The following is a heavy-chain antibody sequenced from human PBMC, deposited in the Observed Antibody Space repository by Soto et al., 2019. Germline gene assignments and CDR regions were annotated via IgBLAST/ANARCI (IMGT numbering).Heavy chain of an antibody. Sequence: ASVKVSCKAFGDTFNNYAINWVRQAPGQGLEWMGGIIPIFGTVNYAQKFQGRVTITADESTSTAYMELSSLRSEDTAVYYCARCPGCLPQDRAGNYYYYYGMDVWGQGTTVTVSS. CDR3: ARCPGCLPQDRAGNYYYYYGMDV. CDR1: GDTFNNYA. V-gene: IGHV1-69*13. CDR2: IIPIFGTV. J-gene: IGHJ6*02. D-gene: IGHD2-8*01.